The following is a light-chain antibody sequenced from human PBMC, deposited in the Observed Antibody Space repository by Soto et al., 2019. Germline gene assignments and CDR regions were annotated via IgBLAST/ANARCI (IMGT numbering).Light chain of an antibody. V-gene: IGKV1-39*01. CDR3: QHSYTTPRT. Sequence: DIQMTQSPSSLSASVGDRVSVTCRASQSISTFLNWYQQRPGEAPKLLIYAASSLQSGVPPRFSGSGSGADFTLTIGSLQPEDFEPYYCQHSYTTPRTFGQGTKVEVK. J-gene: IGKJ1*01. CDR2: AAS. CDR1: QSISTF.